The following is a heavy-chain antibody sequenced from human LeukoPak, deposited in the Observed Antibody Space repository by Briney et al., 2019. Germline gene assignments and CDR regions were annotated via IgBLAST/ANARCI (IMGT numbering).Heavy chain of an antibody. J-gene: IGHJ6*02. D-gene: IGHD2-2*01. Sequence: PGGSLRLSCAASGFTFSSYWMNWARQAPGKGLEWVSAISGSGGSTYYADSVKGRFTISRGNSKNTLYLQMNSLRAEDTAVYYCARAVVPAAPYYYAMDVWGQGTTVTVSS. CDR1: GFTFSSYW. V-gene: IGHV3-23*01. CDR2: ISGSGGST. CDR3: ARAVVPAAPYYYAMDV.